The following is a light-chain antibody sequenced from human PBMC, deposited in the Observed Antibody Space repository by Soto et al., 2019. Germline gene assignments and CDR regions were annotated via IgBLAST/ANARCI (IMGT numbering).Light chain of an antibody. V-gene: IGKV3-11*01. CDR1: QSVSSY. CDR2: DAF. J-gene: IGKJ5*01. CDR3: QQRTYWPPT. Sequence: DIVLTQSPATLSLSPGERATLSCRASQSVSSYLAWYQQKPGQAPRLLIYDAFNRATGIPARFSGSGSGTDFTLTISSLEPGEFAVYYCQQRTYWPPTFGQGTRLEIK.